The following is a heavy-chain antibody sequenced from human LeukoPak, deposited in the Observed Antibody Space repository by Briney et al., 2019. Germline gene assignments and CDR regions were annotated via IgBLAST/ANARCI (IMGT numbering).Heavy chain of an antibody. V-gene: IGHV4-4*09. J-gene: IGHJ4*02. CDR2: IYTSGST. CDR1: GGSISSYY. Sequence: SETLSLTCTVSGGSISSYYWSWIRQPPGKGLEWIGYIYTSGSTNYNPSLKSRVTISVDTSKNQFSLKLSSVTAADTAVYYCARDDPRQRYFDCWGQGTLVTVSS. CDR3: ARDDPRQRYFDC.